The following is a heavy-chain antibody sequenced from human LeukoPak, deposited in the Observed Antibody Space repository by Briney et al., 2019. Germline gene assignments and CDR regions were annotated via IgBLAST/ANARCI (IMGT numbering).Heavy chain of an antibody. CDR1: GFTFSSYS. V-gene: IGHV3-21*01. D-gene: IGHD4-17*01. CDR2: ISSSSSYI. J-gene: IGHJ3*02. Sequence: GGSLRLSCAASGFTFSSYSMNWVRQAPGKGLEWVSSISSSSSYIYYADSVKGRFTISRDNAKNSLYLQMNSQRAEDTAVYYCARDDDYGDYDAFDIWGQGTMVTVSS. CDR3: ARDDDYGDYDAFDI.